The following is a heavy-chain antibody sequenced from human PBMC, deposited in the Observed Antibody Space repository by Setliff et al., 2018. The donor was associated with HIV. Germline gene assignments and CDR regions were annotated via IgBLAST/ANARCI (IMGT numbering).Heavy chain of an antibody. CDR1: GFTFSNAW. Sequence: PGGSLRLSCAASGFTFSNAWMNWVRQAPGKGLEWVGRIKSKSDGGTTDYAAPVKGRFSISRDDSNHTVYLQMNSLKTEDTAVYYCARDFADAVVGVVSFFDSWGQGTLVTVSS. D-gene: IGHD3-3*01. V-gene: IGHV3-15*01. CDR2: IKSKSDGGTT. J-gene: IGHJ4*02. CDR3: ARDFADAVVGVVSFFDS.